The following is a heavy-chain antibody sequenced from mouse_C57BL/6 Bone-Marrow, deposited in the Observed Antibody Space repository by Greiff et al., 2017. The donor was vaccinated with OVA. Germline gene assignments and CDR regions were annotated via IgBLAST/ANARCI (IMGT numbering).Heavy chain of an antibody. V-gene: IGHV1-18*01. Sequence: EVQLQQSGPELVKPGASVKIPCKASGYTFTDYNMDWVKQSHGKSLEWIGDINPNNGGTIYNQKFKGKATLTVDKSSSTAYMELRSLTSEDTAVYYCARLGYYYGSSYPYYYAMDYWGQGTSVTVSS. CDR3: ARLGYYYGSSYPYYYAMDY. J-gene: IGHJ4*01. CDR2: INPNNGGT. D-gene: IGHD1-1*01. CDR1: GYTFTDYN.